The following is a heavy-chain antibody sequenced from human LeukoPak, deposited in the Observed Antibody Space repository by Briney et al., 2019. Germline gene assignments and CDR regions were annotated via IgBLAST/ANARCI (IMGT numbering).Heavy chain of an antibody. CDR2: IYSGGST. D-gene: IGHD5-12*01. CDR3: ARSPPYSGCDDY. CDR1: GFTVSSNY. Sequence: GGSLRLSCAASGFTVSSNYMSWVRQAPGKGLEWVSVIYSGGSTYYADSVKGRFTISRDNSKNTLYLQMNSLRAEDTAVYYCARSPPYSGCDDYWGQGTLVTVSS. J-gene: IGHJ4*02. V-gene: IGHV3-53*01.